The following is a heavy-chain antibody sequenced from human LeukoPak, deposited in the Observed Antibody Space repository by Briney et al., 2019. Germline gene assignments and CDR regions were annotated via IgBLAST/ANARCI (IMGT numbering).Heavy chain of an antibody. V-gene: IGHV4-59*01. CDR2: IYYSGST. CDR1: GGSFSGYY. CDR3: ARVRVATIIDY. D-gene: IGHD5-12*01. Sequence: SETLSLTCAVYGGSFSGYYWSWIRQPPGKGLEWIGYIYYSGSTNYNPSLKSRVTISVDTSKNQFSLKLSSVTAADTAVYYCARVRVATIIDYWGQGTLVTVSS. J-gene: IGHJ4*02.